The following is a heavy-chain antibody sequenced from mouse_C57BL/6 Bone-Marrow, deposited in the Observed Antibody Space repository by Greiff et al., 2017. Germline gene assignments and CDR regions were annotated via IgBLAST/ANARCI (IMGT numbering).Heavy chain of an antibody. J-gene: IGHJ2*01. D-gene: IGHD1-1*01. V-gene: IGHV1-52*01. CDR3: ARRTITTVEPYYVDY. Sequence: QVQLQQPGAELVRPGSSVKLSCKASGYTFTSYWMHWVKQRPIQGLEWIGNIDPSDSETHYNQKFKDKATLTVDKSSSTAYMQLSSLTSEDSAVYYCARRTITTVEPYYVDYWGQCTTLTVSS. CDR1: GYTFTSYW. CDR2: IDPSDSET.